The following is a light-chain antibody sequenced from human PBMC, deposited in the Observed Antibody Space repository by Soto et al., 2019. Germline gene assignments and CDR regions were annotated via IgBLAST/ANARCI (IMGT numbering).Light chain of an antibody. J-gene: IGKJ3*01. V-gene: IGKV3-11*01. CDR2: DAS. CDR1: QSVSSY. CDR3: RQRSNWPLT. Sequence: EIVLTQSPATLSLSPGERATLSCRASQSVSSYLAWYQQKPGQAPRLLIYDASNRATGIPARFSGSGFGPDFTLTISSLEPEDLAVYYCRQRSNWPLTFGPGTKVDIK.